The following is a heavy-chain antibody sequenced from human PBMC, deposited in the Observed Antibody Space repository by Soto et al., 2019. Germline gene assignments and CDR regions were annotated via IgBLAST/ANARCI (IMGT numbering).Heavy chain of an antibody. CDR3: ARRKGDYYDSSGYHYYFDY. D-gene: IGHD3-22*01. CDR1: GYTFTDYY. V-gene: IGHV1-2*02. Sequence: EASVKVSCKASGYTFTDYYVHRVRQAPGQGLEWMGWINPNSGGTKSAQKFQGRVTMTGDTSISTAYMELSRLRSDDTAVYYCARRKGDYYDSSGYHYYFDYWGQGTLVTVSS. CDR2: INPNSGGT. J-gene: IGHJ4*02.